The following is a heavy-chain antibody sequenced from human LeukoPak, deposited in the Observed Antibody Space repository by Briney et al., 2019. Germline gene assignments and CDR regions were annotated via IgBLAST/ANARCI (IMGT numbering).Heavy chain of an antibody. CDR2: ISGSGGST. CDR3: AKTRRDGYNYLDY. J-gene: IGHJ4*02. Sequence: QAGGSLRLSCAASGFTFSSYAMSWVRQAPGKGLEWVSAISGSGGSTYYADSVKGRFTISRDNSKNTLYLQMNSLRAEDTAVYYCAKTRRDGYNYLDYWGQGTLVTVSS. D-gene: IGHD5-24*01. CDR1: GFTFSSYA. V-gene: IGHV3-23*01.